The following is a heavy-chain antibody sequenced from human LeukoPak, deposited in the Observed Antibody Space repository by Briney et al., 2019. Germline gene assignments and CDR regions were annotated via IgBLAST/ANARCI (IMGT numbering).Heavy chain of an antibody. CDR2: ISGSGGST. CDR1: GFTFSSYA. Sequence: PGGSLRLSCAASGFTFSSYAMSWVRQAPGKGLEWVSAISGSGGSTYYADSVKGRFTISRDNSKNTLYLQMNSLRAEDTAVYYCARDDCSGGSCYREPFDYWGQGTLVTVSS. J-gene: IGHJ4*02. V-gene: IGHV3-23*01. D-gene: IGHD2-15*01. CDR3: ARDDCSGGSCYREPFDY.